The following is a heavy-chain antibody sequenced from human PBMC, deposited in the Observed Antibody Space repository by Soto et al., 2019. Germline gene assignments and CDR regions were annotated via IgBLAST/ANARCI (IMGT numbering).Heavy chain of an antibody. CDR1: GFSLSASGVG. V-gene: IGHV2-5*02. J-gene: IGHJ4*02. CDR3: GPRGGGDRILDY. Sequence: QITLKESGPTLVKPTQTLTLTCTFSGFSLSASGVGVGWIRQPPGKALEWLAIIYWDDAKHYSPSLKSSLTNTKETTKNQVVLTKPNWEPGENTTVYCGPRGGGDRILDYWGQGTLVTVSS. CDR2: IYWDDAK. D-gene: IGHD3-16*01.